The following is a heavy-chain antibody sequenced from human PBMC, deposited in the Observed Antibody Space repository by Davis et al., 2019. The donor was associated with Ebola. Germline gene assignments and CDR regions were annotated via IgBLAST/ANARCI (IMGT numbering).Heavy chain of an antibody. Sequence: GGSLRLSCAASGFTVSSNYMSWVRQAPGKGLEWVSVIYNGGSTYYADSVKGRFTISRDNSKNTLYLQMNSLGVEDTAVYYCAKSPLSSGWLYFDYWGQGTLVTVSS. D-gene: IGHD6-19*01. CDR2: IYNGGST. J-gene: IGHJ4*02. V-gene: IGHV3-53*01. CDR3: AKSPLSSGWLYFDY. CDR1: GFTVSSNY.